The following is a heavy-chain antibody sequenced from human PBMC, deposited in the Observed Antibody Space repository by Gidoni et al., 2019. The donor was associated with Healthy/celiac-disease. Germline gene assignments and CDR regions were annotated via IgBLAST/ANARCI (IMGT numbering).Heavy chain of an antibody. CDR1: GGSISSSNW. CDR2: IYHSGST. J-gene: IGHJ3*02. V-gene: IGHV4-4*02. Sequence: QVQLQESGPGLVKPSGTLSLTCAVSGGSISSSNWWSWVRQPPGKGLEWIGEIYHSGSTNYNPSLKSRVTISVDKSKNQFSLKLSSVTAADTAVYYCARAPPTVVTGVSAGTFDIWGQGTMVTVSS. D-gene: IGHD4-17*01. CDR3: ARAPPTVVTGVSAGTFDI.